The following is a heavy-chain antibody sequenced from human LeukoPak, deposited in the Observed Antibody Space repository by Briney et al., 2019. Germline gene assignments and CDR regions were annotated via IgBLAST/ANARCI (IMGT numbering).Heavy chain of an antibody. J-gene: IGHJ4*02. D-gene: IGHD1-1*01. CDR2: ISWNSGSI. CDR1: GFTFDDYA. Sequence: GGSLRLSCAASGFTFDDYAMHWVRQAPGKGLEWVSGISWNSGSIGYADSVKGRFTISRDNAKNSLYLQMNSLRAEDTALYYRAKDESSFVAASTGTFDYWGQGTLVTVSS. V-gene: IGHV3-9*01. CDR3: AKDESSFVAASTGTFDY.